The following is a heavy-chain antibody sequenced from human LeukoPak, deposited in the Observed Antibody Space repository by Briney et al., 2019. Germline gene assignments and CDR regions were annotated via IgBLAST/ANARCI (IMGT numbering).Heavy chain of an antibody. Sequence: SETLSLTCTVSGGSISSYYWSWIRQPPGKGLEWIGYIYYSGSTNYNPSLKSRVTISVDTSKNQFSLKLSSVTAADTAVYYCARVRRYFDWLSFDYWGQGTLVTVSS. V-gene: IGHV4-59*01. CDR3: ARVRRYFDWLSFDY. CDR2: IYYSGST. J-gene: IGHJ4*02. CDR1: GGSISSYY. D-gene: IGHD3-9*01.